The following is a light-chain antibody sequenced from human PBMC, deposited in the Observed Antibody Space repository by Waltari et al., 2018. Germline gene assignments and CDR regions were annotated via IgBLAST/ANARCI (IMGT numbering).Light chain of an antibody. Sequence: DIQMTQSPSTLSASVGDRVTLTCRAIQSISNWLAWYQQKPGKAPKVLIFDASDLESGVPSRFSGSGSGTEFTLTISSLQPDDFATYYCQQYNSYSPGMFGQGTKVDIK. J-gene: IGKJ1*01. CDR1: QSISNW. V-gene: IGKV1-5*01. CDR2: DAS. CDR3: QQYNSYSPGM.